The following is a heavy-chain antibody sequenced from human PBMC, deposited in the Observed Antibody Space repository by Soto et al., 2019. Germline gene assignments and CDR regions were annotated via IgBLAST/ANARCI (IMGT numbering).Heavy chain of an antibody. D-gene: IGHD2-2*01. V-gene: IGHV3-21*01. Sequence: EVQLVESGGGLVEPGGSLRLSCAPSGLSFSTHSMNWVRQAPGKGLEWVSAISSDSYYIYYADSVKGPFTISRDNAKNSLDLQMNSLRADDTADYYCAKNRNPASKTHGMDVWGQGTTVTVSS. CDR3: AKNRNPASKTHGMDV. J-gene: IGHJ6*02. CDR1: GLSFSTHS. CDR2: ISSDSYYI.